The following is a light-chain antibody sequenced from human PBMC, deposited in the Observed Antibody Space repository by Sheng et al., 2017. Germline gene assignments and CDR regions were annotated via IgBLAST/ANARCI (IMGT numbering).Light chain of an antibody. CDR1: QGISSW. CDR2: KAS. J-gene: IGKJ5*01. V-gene: IGKV1-5*03. CDR3: QQRNNWPPSIT. Sequence: DIQMTQSPSTLPASVGDRVTIICRASQGISSWLAWYQQKPGKAPKFLIYKASTLQSGVPSRFSGSGSGTEFTLTISSLEPEDFAVYYCQQRNNWPPSITFGQGTRLEIK.